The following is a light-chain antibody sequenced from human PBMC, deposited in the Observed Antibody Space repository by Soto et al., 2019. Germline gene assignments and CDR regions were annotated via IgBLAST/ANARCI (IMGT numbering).Light chain of an antibody. Sequence: QSALTQPASVSGSPGQSITISCTGTSSDVGSYNLVSWYQQQPGKAPKLMIYELSKRPSGVSNRFSGSKSGNAASLTISGLQAEDEADYYCCSYAGSTTSVVFGGGTKLTVL. CDR2: ELS. CDR1: SSDVGSYNL. J-gene: IGLJ2*01. CDR3: CSYAGSTTSVV. V-gene: IGLV2-23*02.